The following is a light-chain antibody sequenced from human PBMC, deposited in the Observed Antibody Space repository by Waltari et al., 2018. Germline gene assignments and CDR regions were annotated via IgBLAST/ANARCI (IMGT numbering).Light chain of an antibody. Sequence: QSVLTQPPSASGPPGQRVTIPCSGSSSNIGRNYVYWYQQLPGTTPNLLIYRNNQRPSGVPDRCSGSKSGTSASLAISGLRSEDEADYYCAAWDDSLSGHVVFGGGTKLTVL. CDR2: RNN. CDR1: SSNIGRNY. V-gene: IGLV1-47*01. J-gene: IGLJ2*01. CDR3: AAWDDSLSGHVV.